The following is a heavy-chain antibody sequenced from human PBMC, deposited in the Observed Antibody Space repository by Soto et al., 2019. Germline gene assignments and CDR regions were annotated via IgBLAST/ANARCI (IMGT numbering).Heavy chain of an antibody. V-gene: IGHV4-61*08. Sequence: PSETLSLTCTVSGGSISSGGYYWSWIRQHPGKGLEWIGYIYYSGSTNYNPSLKSRVTISVDTSKNQFSLKLSSVTAADTAVYYCASIPYCSGGSCYSEYSGYDYYFDYWGQGTLVTVSS. CDR1: GGSISSGGYY. CDR3: ASIPYCSGGSCYSEYSGYDYYFDY. J-gene: IGHJ4*02. D-gene: IGHD2-15*01. CDR2: IYYSGST.